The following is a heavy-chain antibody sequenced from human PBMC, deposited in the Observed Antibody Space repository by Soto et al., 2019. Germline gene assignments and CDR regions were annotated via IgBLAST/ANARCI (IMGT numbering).Heavy chain of an antibody. CDR1: GGSITSSY. Sequence: PSETLSLTCTLSGGSITSSYWSWIRRPPGKGLEWIAYIYDTGISGYTPSTSYNPSLKSRVTMSVDTSKSQFSLKLTSVTAADTAVYYCVRGEDAFFYYGLDVWGQGITVTVSS. J-gene: IGHJ6*02. CDR2: IYDTGISGYTPST. CDR3: VRGEDAFFYYGLDV. V-gene: IGHV4-59*12.